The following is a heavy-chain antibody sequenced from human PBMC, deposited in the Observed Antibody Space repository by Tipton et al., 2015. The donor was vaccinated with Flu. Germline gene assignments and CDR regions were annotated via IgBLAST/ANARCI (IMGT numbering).Heavy chain of an antibody. J-gene: IGHJ4*02. CDR2: ISGSGDRT. V-gene: IGHV3-23*01. CDR3: AREDGNYYDTSGYSDY. Sequence: SLRLSCAASGFTFSMYAMSWVRQAPGKGLEWVSAISGSGDRTFYADSVKGRFTISRDNSRNTLYLQMNSLRAEDTAVYYCAREDGNYYDTSGYSDYWGQGTLVTASS. CDR1: GFTFSMYA. D-gene: IGHD3-22*01.